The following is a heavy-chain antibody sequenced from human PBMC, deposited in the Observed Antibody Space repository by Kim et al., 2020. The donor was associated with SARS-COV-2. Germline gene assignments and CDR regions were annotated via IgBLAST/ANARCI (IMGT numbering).Heavy chain of an antibody. CDR1: GGSFSGYY. CDR3: ARTGYSGSDYQLYLDS. J-gene: IGHJ4*01. V-gene: IGHV4-34*01. D-gene: IGHD6-13*01. Sequence: SETLSLTCAVYGGSFSGYYWTWIRQPPGKGLEWIGEINHSGNTNYNPSLKSRVTISVDTSKNQFSLKLSSMTAADTAVYYCARTGYSGSDYQLYLDSWG. CDR2: INHSGNT.